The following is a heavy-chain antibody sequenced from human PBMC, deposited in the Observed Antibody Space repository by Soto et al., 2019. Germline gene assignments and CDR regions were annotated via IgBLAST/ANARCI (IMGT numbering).Heavy chain of an antibody. D-gene: IGHD6-13*01. Sequence: QVQLVQSGAEVKTPGASVKVSCKASGYTFSNFGISWVRQAPGQGLEWMGWISVYNGNTNYAQKFQGRVTMTTDTSTSTVYMELRSLRSDDTAVYYCAREDPAATGSDYWGQGTLVTVSS. CDR2: ISVYNGNT. CDR3: AREDPAATGSDY. J-gene: IGHJ4*02. CDR1: GYTFSNFG. V-gene: IGHV1-18*01.